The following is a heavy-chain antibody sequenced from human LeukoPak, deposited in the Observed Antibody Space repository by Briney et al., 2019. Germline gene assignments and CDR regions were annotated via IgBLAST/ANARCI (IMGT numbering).Heavy chain of an antibody. D-gene: IGHD3-9*01. V-gene: IGHV3-21*01. CDR1: GFTFSRYS. Sequence: KPGGSLRLSCAASGFTFSRYSMNWVRQAPGKGLEWVSSICNSSSNIYYADSVKGRFTISRDNAKDSLYLQMNSLRAEDTAVYYCARDGYYDILTSYSNYYFDYWGQGTLVTVSS. J-gene: IGHJ4*02. CDR3: ARDGYYDILTSYSNYYFDY. CDR2: ICNSSSNI.